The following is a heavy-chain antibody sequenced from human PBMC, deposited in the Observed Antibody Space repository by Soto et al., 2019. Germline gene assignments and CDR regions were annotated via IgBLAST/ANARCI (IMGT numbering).Heavy chain of an antibody. Sequence: EFQVLQSGGGLVQPGGSLTLSCAASGFPFSSTDMTWVRQAPGKGLEWVSTIDGSGGTTYYADPVAGRFTISRNNSTNTVFPQINSLRADATALYFCARNSGWFKTWGQGALVTGSS. J-gene: IGHJ5*02. D-gene: IGHD3-10*01. CDR2: IDGSGGTT. CDR3: ARNSGWFKT. CDR1: GFPFSSTD. V-gene: IGHV3-23*01.